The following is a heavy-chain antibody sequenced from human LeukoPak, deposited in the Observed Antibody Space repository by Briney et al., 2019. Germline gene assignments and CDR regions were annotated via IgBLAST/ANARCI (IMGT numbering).Heavy chain of an antibody. D-gene: IGHD3-10*01. CDR1: GGSFSGYY. CDR3: ARGALSGDQGFDY. V-gene: IGHV4-34*01. Sequence: SETLSPTCAVYGGSFSGYYWSWIRQPPGKGLEWIGEINHSGSTNYNPSLKSRVTISVDTSKNQFSLKLSSVTAADTAVYYCARGALSGDQGFDYWGQGTLVTVSS. CDR2: INHSGST. J-gene: IGHJ4*02.